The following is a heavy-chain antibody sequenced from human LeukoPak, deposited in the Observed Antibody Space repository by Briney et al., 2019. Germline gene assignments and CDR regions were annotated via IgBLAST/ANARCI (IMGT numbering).Heavy chain of an antibody. CDR1: AFTFNTYW. CDR2: INGDESST. D-gene: IGHD1-26*01. J-gene: IGHJ4*02. CDR3: ARGAKWAYYFDY. V-gene: IGHV3-74*01. Sequence: GGSLRLSCAASAFTFNTYWMHWVRRVPGRGLEWVSRINGDESSTNYADSVKGRFTISRDNAKDTLYLHMNSLTAEDTAVYYCARGAKWAYYFDYWGQGTLVTVSS.